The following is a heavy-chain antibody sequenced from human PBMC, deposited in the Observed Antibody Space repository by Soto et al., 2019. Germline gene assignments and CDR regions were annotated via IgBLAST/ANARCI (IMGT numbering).Heavy chain of an antibody. V-gene: IGHV1-46*02. CDR2: INPSGGTT. CDR3: AREISVCDGLDI. J-gene: IGHJ3*02. Sequence: QVQLVQSGAEGKRPGASVKVSCKTSGYSFNNNYIHWVRQAPGQGLEWVGMINPSGGTTTYARNLQGRVTVTSDTSTSTVYMDLSSLRSDDTALYYCAREISVCDGLDIWGQGTMVTVSS. CDR1: GYSFNNNY. D-gene: IGHD1-26*01.